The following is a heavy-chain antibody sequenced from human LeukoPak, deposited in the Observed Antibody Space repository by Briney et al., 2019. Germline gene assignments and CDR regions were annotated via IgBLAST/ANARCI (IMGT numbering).Heavy chain of an antibody. D-gene: IGHD4-11*01. CDR3: ARATSQGYGNLPDY. J-gene: IGHJ4*02. Sequence: GGSLRLSCAASGFTLDDYGMSWVRQAPGKGLEWVSGINWNGGSTGYADSVKGRFTISRDNAKNSLYLQMNSLRAEDTALYYCARATSQGYGNLPDYWGQGTLVTVSS. CDR2: INWNGGST. V-gene: IGHV3-20*04. CDR1: GFTLDDYG.